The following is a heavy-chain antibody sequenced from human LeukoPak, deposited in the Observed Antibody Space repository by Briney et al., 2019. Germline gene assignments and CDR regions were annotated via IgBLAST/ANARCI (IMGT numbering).Heavy chain of an antibody. CDR1: GITFTSYA. CDR3: ARIYYGSGSPDGY. V-gene: IGHV1-69*13. CDR2: IVPIYDVT. D-gene: IGHD3-10*01. Sequence: SVKVSCKASGITFTSYAISWVRQAPGQGLEWMGAIVPIYDVTNYAQSFRGRVTMTADESTSTAYMELRRLTSEDTAMYYCARIYYGSGSPDGYWGQGTLVTVSS. J-gene: IGHJ4*02.